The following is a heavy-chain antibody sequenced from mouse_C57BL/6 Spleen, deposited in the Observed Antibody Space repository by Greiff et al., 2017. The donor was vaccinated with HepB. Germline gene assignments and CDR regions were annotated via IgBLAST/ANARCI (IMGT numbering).Heavy chain of an antibody. V-gene: IGHV1-39*01. CDR1: GYSFTDYN. D-gene: IGHD1-2*01. CDR3: ARSKAQDHYYGSWFAY. CDR2: INPNYGTT. J-gene: IGHJ3*01. Sequence: VQLQQSGPELVKPGASVKISCKASGYSFTDYNMNWVKQSNGKSLEWIGVINPNYGTTSYNQKFKGKATLTVDQSSSPAYMQLNSLTSEDSAVYYCARSKAQDHYYGSWFAYWGQGTLVTVSA.